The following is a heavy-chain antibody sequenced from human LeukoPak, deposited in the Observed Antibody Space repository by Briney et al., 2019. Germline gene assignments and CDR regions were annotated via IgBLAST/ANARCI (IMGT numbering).Heavy chain of an antibody. D-gene: IGHD2-21*02. CDR2: IYYSGST. Sequence: SETLSLTCTVSGASITSGYYWSWIRQHPGEGLEWVGYIYYSGSTYYSPSLQSRTTISLDTSKKQLSLRLSSVTAADTAVYYCARAVTSLYFDHWGQGFMVTVSS. V-gene: IGHV4-31*03. J-gene: IGHJ4*02. CDR1: GASITSGYY. CDR3: ARAVTSLYFDH.